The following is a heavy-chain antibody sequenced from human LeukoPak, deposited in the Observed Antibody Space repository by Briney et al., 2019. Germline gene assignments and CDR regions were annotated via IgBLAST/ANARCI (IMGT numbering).Heavy chain of an antibody. Sequence: PGGSLRLSCAASGFTFSDYYMSWIRQAPAKGLEWVSYISSSSSYTNYADSVKGRFTISRDNAKNSLYLQMNSLRAGDTAVYYCARVLTYYYGSGSPSYYFYYYGMDVWGQGTTVTVSS. CDR1: GFTFSDYY. J-gene: IGHJ6*02. V-gene: IGHV3-11*05. CDR3: ARVLTYYYGSGSPSYYFYYYGMDV. CDR2: ISSSSSYT. D-gene: IGHD3-10*01.